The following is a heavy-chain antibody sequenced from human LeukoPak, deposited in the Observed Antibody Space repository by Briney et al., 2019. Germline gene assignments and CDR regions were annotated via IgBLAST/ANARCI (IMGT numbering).Heavy chain of an antibody. CDR1: GGSFSGYY. CDR2: INQSGST. D-gene: IGHD6-6*01. CDR3: AREGGSSSSAGYYYYYYMDV. V-gene: IGHV4-34*01. Sequence: PSETLSLTCAVYGGSFSGYYWSWIRQPPGKGLEWIGEINQSGSTNYNPSLKSRVTISVDTSKNQFSLKLSSVAAADTAVYYCAREGGSSSSAGYYYYYYMDVWGKGTTVTVSS. J-gene: IGHJ6*03.